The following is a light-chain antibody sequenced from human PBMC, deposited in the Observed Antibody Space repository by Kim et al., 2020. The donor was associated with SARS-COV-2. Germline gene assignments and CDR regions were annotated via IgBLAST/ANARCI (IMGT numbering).Light chain of an antibody. CDR2: ADN. V-gene: IGLV6-57*03. CDR1: SGSTASKY. Sequence: GEPVTISCTHSSGSTASKYVPWYQQRPGSAPTTLIYADNQRPSGVPDRFSGSIDSSSNSASLTISGLKTEDEADYYCQSYDSSSWVFGGGTQLTVL. CDR3: QSYDSSSWV. J-gene: IGLJ3*02.